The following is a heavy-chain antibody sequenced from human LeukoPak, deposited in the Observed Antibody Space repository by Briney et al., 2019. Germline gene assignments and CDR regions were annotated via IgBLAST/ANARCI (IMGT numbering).Heavy chain of an antibody. CDR2: IYYSGST. V-gene: IGHV4-59*01. CDR1: GGSISSYY. J-gene: IGHJ6*03. CDR3: ARVSIGSYFYYYYYMDV. Sequence: SETLSLTCTVSGGSISSYYWSWIRQPPGKGLEWIGYIYYSGSTNYNPSLKSRVTISVDTSKNQFSLKLSSVPAADTAVYYCARVSIGSYFYYYYYMDVWGKGPTVTVSS. D-gene: IGHD1-26*01.